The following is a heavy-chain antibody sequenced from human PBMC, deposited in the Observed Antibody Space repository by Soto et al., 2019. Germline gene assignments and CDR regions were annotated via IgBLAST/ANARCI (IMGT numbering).Heavy chain of an antibody. CDR3: ARGPQDIVLVPVSDY. D-gene: IGHD2-2*01. CDR2: INPSGGST. Sequence: ASVKVSCKASGYTFTSYYMHWVRQAPGQGLEWMGIINPSGGSTSYAQKFQGRVTMTRDTSTSTVYMELSSLRSEDAAVYYCARGPQDIVLVPVSDYWGQGTLVTVSS. J-gene: IGHJ4*02. CDR1: GYTFTSYY. V-gene: IGHV1-46*01.